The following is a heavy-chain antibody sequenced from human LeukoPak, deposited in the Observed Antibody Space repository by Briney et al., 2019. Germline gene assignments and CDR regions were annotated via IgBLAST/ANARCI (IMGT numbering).Heavy chain of an antibody. D-gene: IGHD2-2*01. CDR1: GFTFSSYW. Sequence: GGSLRLSCVASGFTFSSYWMHWVRQDPRKGLVWVSRINGDGRNINYADSVRGRFTISRDNAKNTLFLQMNTLRVEDTAVYYCARDQVKYPYYYYYMDVWGKGTTVTVSS. V-gene: IGHV3-74*01. CDR3: ARDQVKYPYYYYYMDV. J-gene: IGHJ6*03. CDR2: INGDGRNI.